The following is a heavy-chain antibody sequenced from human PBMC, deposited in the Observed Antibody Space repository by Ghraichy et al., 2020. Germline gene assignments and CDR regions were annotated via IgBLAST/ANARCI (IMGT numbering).Heavy chain of an antibody. CDR3: AKGAVVVAATPHHTYYFDY. J-gene: IGHJ4*02. CDR1: GFTFDDYT. V-gene: IGHV3-43*01. CDR2: ISWDGGST. D-gene: IGHD2-15*01. Sequence: GGSLRLSCAASGFTFDDYTMHWVRQAPGKGLEWVSLISWDGGSTYYADSVKGRFTISRDNSKNSLYLQMNSLRTEDTALYYCAKGAVVVAATPHHTYYFDYWGQGTLVTVSS.